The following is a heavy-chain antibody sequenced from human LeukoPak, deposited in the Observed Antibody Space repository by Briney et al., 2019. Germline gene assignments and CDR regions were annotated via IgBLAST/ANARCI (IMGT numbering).Heavy chain of an antibody. CDR1: GYTFTGYY. Sequence: ASVKVSCKASGYTFTGYYMHWVRQAPGQGLEWMGWINPNSGGTNYAQKFQGRVTMTRDTSISTAYMELSRLRSDDTAVYYCATSSSGFYYFDYWGQGTLVTVSS. V-gene: IGHV1-2*02. CDR2: INPNSGGT. CDR3: ATSSSGFYYFDY. D-gene: IGHD3-10*01. J-gene: IGHJ4*02.